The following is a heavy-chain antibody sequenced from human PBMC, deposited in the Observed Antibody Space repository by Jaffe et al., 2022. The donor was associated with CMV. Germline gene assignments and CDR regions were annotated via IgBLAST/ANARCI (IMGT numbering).Heavy chain of an antibody. D-gene: IGHD3-22*01. V-gene: IGHV5-51*01. CDR3: ARHGDSTGYNFNYYDY. J-gene: IGHJ4*02. Sequence: EVQLVQSGAEVKKPGESLKISCKGSGYSFTTYWIGWVRQMPGKGLEWMGIIYPGDSDTRYSPSFQGQVTISADKSISTAYLQWSSLKASDTAMYYCARHGDSTGYNFNYYDYWGQGTLVTVSS. CDR2: IYPGDSDT. CDR1: GYSFTTYW.